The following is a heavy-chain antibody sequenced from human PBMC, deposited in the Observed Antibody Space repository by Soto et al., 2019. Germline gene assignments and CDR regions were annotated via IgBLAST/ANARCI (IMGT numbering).Heavy chain of an antibody. V-gene: IGHV1-18*01. Sequence: QAQLVQSGAEVKKPGASVKVSCKASGYTFTSYGISWVRQAPGQGLEWMGWISAYNGNTNYAQKLQGRVTMTTDTSTSTAYMELRSLRSDDTAVYYCARVAALLWFGELGGGWFDPWGQGTLVTVSS. D-gene: IGHD3-10*01. J-gene: IGHJ5*02. CDR3: ARVAALLWFGELGGGWFDP. CDR2: ISAYNGNT. CDR1: GYTFTSYG.